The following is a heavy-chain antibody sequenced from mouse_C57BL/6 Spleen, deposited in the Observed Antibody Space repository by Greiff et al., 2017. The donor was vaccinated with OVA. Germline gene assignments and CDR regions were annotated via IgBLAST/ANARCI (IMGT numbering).Heavy chain of an antibody. Sequence: QVQLQQPGAELVKPGASVKLSCKASGYTFTSYCMHWVKQRPGQGLEWIGMIHPNSGSTNYNEKFKSKATLTVDKSSSTAYMQLSSLTSEDSAVYYCARGRRDDSSCNYAMDYWGQGTSVTVSS. V-gene: IGHV1-64*01. D-gene: IGHD1-1*01. J-gene: IGHJ4*01. CDR3: ARGRRDDSSCNYAMDY. CDR2: IHPNSGST. CDR1: GYTFTSYC.